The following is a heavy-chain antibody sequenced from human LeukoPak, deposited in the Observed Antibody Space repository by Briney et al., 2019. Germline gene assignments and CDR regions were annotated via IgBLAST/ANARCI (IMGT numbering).Heavy chain of an antibody. J-gene: IGHJ5*02. CDR1: GFRFA. D-gene: IGHD4-11*01. V-gene: IGHV3-49*02. Sequence: GASLRLSCTASGFRFAMTWARQGPGQGLEWVGFVRSKTHGGTTHYAASVRGRFSLSRDDSKGIAYLEMTSLRTEDTAVYYCASNSLDYSNFMVYFDPWGQGTLVTVSS. CDR2: VRSKTHGGTT. CDR3: ASNSLDYSNFMVYFDP.